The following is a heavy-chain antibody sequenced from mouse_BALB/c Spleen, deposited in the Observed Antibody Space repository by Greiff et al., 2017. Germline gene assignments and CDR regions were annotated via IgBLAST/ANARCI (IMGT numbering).Heavy chain of an antibody. Sequence: QVHVKQSGAELARPGASVKLSCKASGYTFTSYWMQWVKQRPGQGLEWIGAIYPGDGDTRYTQKFKGKATLTADKSSSTAYMQLSSLASEDSAVYYCARRRNYGYFDYWGQGTTLTVSS. CDR3: ARRRNYGYFDY. V-gene: IGHV1-87*01. D-gene: IGHD1-1*01. CDR2: IYPGDGDT. CDR1: GYTFTSYW. J-gene: IGHJ2*01.